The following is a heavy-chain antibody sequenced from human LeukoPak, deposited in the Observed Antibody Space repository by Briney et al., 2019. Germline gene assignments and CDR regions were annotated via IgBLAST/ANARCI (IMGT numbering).Heavy chain of an antibody. D-gene: IGHD3-22*01. CDR2: VRSKADGGTT. Sequence: AGGSLRLSCAASGFTFSSAWMTWVRQAPGKGLEWVGRVRSKADGGTTDYAAPAKGRFTISRDDSKNTVLLQMNSLKTKDTAVHYCTTVRPGTSGYSYWGQGTLVTVSS. J-gene: IGHJ4*02. CDR3: TTVRPGTSGYSY. V-gene: IGHV3-15*01. CDR1: GFTFSSAW.